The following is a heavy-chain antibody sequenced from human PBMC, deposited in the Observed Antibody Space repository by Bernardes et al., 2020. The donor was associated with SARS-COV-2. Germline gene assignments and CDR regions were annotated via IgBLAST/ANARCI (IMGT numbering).Heavy chain of an antibody. CDR2: ISAYNGNT. CDR3: ASQPLGYCSSTSCYYLYYYGMDV. D-gene: IGHD2-2*01. J-gene: IGHJ6*02. CDR1: GYTFTSYG. V-gene: IGHV1-18*01. Sequence: ASVKVSCKASGYTFTSYGISWVRQAPGQGLEWMGWISAYNGNTNYAQKLQGRVTMTTDTSTSTAYMELRSLRSDDTAVYYCASQPLGYCSSTSCYYLYYYGMDVWGQGTTVTVSS.